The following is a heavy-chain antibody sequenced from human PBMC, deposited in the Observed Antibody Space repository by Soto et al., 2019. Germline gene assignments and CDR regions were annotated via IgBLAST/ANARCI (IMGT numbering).Heavy chain of an antibody. CDR1: GFTFDDYA. J-gene: IGHJ6*03. Sequence: EVQLVESGGGLVQPGRSLRLSCAASGFTFDDYAMHWVRQAPGKGLEWVSGISWNSGSIGYADSVKGRFTISRDNAKNSLYLTMNSLRAEDTALYYCAKDGRGLPGHYYMDVWGKGTTVTVSS. CDR3: AKDGRGLPGHYYMDV. CDR2: ISWNSGSI. V-gene: IGHV3-9*01. D-gene: IGHD2-15*01.